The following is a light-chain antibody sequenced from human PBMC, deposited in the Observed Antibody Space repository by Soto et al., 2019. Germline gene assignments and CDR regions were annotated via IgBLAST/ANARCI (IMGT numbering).Light chain of an antibody. CDR3: LQSDSFPHT. J-gene: IGKJ2*01. V-gene: IGKV1-12*01. CDR1: QGISTW. Sequence: DIQMTQSPSSVSASVGDRITITCRASQGISTWLAWYQQKPGQAPKLLIYAASSLQSGVSSRFSGSGSGTDFTLTISSLQPEDFATYYCLQSDSFPHTFGPGTKLHIK. CDR2: AAS.